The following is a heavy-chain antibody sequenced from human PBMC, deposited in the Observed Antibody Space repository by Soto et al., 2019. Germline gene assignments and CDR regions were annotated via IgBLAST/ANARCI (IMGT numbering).Heavy chain of an antibody. D-gene: IGHD6-13*01. Sequence: GGSLRLSCAASGFTFSSYAMSWVRQAPGKGLEWVSAISGSGGSTYYADSVKGRFTISRDNSKNTLYLQMNSLRAEDTAVYYCANPQYSSSWYEYFQHWGQGTLVTVSS. CDR3: ANPQYSSSWYEYFQH. J-gene: IGHJ1*01. CDR1: GFTFSSYA. CDR2: ISGSGGST. V-gene: IGHV3-23*01.